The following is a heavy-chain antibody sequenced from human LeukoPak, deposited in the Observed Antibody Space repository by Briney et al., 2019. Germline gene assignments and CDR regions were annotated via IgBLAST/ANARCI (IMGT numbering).Heavy chain of an antibody. CDR1: GFTFSSYE. V-gene: IGHV3-48*03. Sequence: GGSLRLSCAASGFTFSSYEMNWVRQAPGKGLEWVSYISSSGSTIFYADSVKGRFTISRDNAKNSLYLQMNSLRAEDTAVYYCARRAGAYSHPYDYWGQGTLVTVSS. CDR3: ARRAGAYSHPYDY. CDR2: ISSSGSTI. J-gene: IGHJ4*02. D-gene: IGHD4/OR15-4a*01.